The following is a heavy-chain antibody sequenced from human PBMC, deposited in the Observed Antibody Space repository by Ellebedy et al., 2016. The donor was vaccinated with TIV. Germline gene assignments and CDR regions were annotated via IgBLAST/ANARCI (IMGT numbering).Heavy chain of an antibody. Sequence: GGSLRLSXADSGFTFSSYSMNWVRQAPGKGLECVSYISSSSNIIHYADSVKGRFTISRDNVKKSLYLQMNSLRDEDTAVYYCARGGYGESLGVCDYWGQGTLVTVSS. D-gene: IGHD2-15*01. CDR2: ISSSSNII. CDR3: ARGGYGESLGVCDY. CDR1: GFTFSSYS. J-gene: IGHJ4*02. V-gene: IGHV3-48*02.